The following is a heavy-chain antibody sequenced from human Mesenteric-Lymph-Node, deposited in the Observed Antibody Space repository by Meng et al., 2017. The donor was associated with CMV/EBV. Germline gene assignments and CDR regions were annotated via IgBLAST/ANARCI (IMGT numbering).Heavy chain of an antibody. Sequence: GESLKISCAASGFTFSSHAMSWVRQAPGKGLEWVSAISGSGDNTFYADSVRGRFIISRDNSKNTLYLQMNSLRAEDTALYCCAKDVYCSSSSCTSSFDHWGQGALVTVSS. CDR1: GFTFSSHA. D-gene: IGHD2-2*01. CDR3: AKDVYCSSSSCTSSFDH. V-gene: IGHV3-23*01. CDR2: ISGSGDNT. J-gene: IGHJ4*02.